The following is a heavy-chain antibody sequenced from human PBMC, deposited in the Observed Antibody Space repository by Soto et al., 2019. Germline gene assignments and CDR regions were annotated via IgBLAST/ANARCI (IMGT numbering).Heavy chain of an antibody. D-gene: IGHD6-19*01. CDR3: AKEGRAVAGREGYYFDY. J-gene: IGHJ4*02. CDR1: GFTFSSYA. Sequence: EVQLLESGGGLVQPGGSLRLSCAASGFTFSSYAMSWVRQAPGKGLEWVSAISGSGGSTYYADSVKGRFTISRDNSKNTLYLQMNSLRAEDTAVYYCAKEGRAVAGREGYYFDYWGQGTLVTVSS. V-gene: IGHV3-23*01. CDR2: ISGSGGST.